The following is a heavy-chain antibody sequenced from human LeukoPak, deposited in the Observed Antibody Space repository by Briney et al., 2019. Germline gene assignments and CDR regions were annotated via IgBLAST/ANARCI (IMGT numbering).Heavy chain of an antibody. CDR2: IGGSGFNT. D-gene: IGHD2-2*01. Sequence: GGSLRLSCTAFGFTFSDYAMGWVRQAPGKGLEWVPGIGGSGFNTYYADSVKGRFTISRDNSKNTLYLQMKSLRVEDTAVYYCAKDRSTSFWFFDSWGQGTLVTVSS. J-gene: IGHJ4*02. CDR1: GFTFSDYA. V-gene: IGHV3-23*01. CDR3: AKDRSTSFWFFDS.